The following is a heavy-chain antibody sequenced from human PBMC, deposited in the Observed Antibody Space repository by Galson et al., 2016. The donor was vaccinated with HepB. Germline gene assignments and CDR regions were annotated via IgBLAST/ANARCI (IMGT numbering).Heavy chain of an antibody. CDR2: IYYRGST. Sequence: SETLSLTCTVSGGSVSTDHYYWGWIRQPPGKGLEWIGSIYYRGSTYYNPSLKSRVTISVVTSKNQFSLKLTSVTAADTAVYYCAGLLNFFHYYDSSGYQRLSDYWGQGTLVTVSS. D-gene: IGHD3-22*01. CDR1: GGSVSTDHYY. CDR3: AGLLNFFHYYDSSGYQRLSDY. J-gene: IGHJ4*02. V-gene: IGHV4-39*01.